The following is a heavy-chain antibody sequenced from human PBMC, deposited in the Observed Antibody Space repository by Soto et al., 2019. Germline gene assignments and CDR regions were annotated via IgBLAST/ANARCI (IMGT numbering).Heavy chain of an antibody. CDR2: TYYSSKWYN. Sequence: KQSQTLSLTCAISGDSVSSNSAAWNWIRQSPSRGLEWLGRTYYSSKWYNDYAVSVKSRITINPDTSKNQSSLQLSSVTPEDTAVYYCARVAGLRNGDSDAFDIWGQGTMVTVSS. D-gene: IGHD6-19*01. CDR3: ARVAGLRNGDSDAFDI. CDR1: GDSVSSNSAA. J-gene: IGHJ3*02. V-gene: IGHV6-1*01.